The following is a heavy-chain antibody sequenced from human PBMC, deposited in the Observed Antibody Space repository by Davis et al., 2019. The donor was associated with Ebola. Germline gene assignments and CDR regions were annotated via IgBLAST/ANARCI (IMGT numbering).Heavy chain of an antibody. Sequence: HSQTLSLTCAISGDSVSGSSGAWNWIRQSPSRGLEWLGRTYYTSKWYNHYAASVKSRTTINADTSKNQFSLQLDSVTPEDTAIYYCARVNWGAGKAFDIWGQGSMVTVSS. CDR2: TYYTSKWYN. CDR3: ARVNWGAGKAFDI. V-gene: IGHV6-1*01. CDR1: GDSVSGSSGA. J-gene: IGHJ3*02. D-gene: IGHD7-27*01.